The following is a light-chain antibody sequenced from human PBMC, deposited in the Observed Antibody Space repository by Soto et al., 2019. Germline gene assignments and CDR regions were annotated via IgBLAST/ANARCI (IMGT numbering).Light chain of an antibody. Sequence: DVQMTQSTSSLSAAVGDRVTITCQASHDISDYLNWYQHTPGEAPKLLIYDASKLEAGVPSRFSGRGSGTDLTFSLRSLQPEDSVTYYRQQYDNVPLPFGGGTTVEIK. CDR3: QQYDNVPLP. CDR1: HDISDY. J-gene: IGKJ4*01. V-gene: IGKV1-33*01. CDR2: DAS.